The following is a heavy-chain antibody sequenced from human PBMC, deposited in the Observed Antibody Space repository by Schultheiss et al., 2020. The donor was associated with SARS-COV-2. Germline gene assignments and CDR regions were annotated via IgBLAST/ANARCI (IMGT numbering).Heavy chain of an antibody. CDR3: ASPPTEGTTRSLHY. CDR2: ISYSGST. V-gene: IGHV4-59*12. Sequence: SQTLSLTCTVSGGSIYNYYWSWIRQPPGKGLEWIGYISYSGSTNYNPSLKSRVTVSVDTSKNQFSLKLSSVTAADTAVYYCASPPTEGTTRSLHYWGQGTLVTVSS. J-gene: IGHJ4*02. CDR1: GGSIYNYY. D-gene: IGHD1-7*01.